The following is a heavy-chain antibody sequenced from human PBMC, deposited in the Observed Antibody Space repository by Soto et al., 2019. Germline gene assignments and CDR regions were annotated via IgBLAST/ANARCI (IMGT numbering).Heavy chain of an antibody. CDR1: GGSISSYY. CDR2: IYYSGST. D-gene: IGHD2-2*01. J-gene: IGHJ4*02. Sequence: SETLSLTCTVSGGSISSYYWSWIRQPPGKGLEWIGYIYYSGSTNYNPSLKSRVTISVDTSKNQFSLKLSSVTAADTAVYYCARYYPAAEYYFDYWGQGTLVTVSS. V-gene: IGHV4-59*01. CDR3: ARYYPAAEYYFDY.